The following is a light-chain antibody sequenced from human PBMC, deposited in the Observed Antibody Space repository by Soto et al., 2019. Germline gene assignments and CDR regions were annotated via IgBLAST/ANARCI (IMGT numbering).Light chain of an antibody. CDR3: SSYTTGSTLYV. V-gene: IGLV2-14*01. Sequence: QSALTQPASVSGSPGQSITISCTGSSNDIGAYKYVSWYQQYPGKAPKLIIFEVSNRPSGVSNRFSGSKSGNTASLTIAGLHAEEEAHYNCSSYTTGSTLYVFGGGTKVTV. CDR2: EVS. CDR1: SNDIGAYKY. J-gene: IGLJ1*01.